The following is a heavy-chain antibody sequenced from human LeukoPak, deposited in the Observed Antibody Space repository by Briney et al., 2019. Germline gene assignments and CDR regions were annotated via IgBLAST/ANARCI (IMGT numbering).Heavy chain of an antibody. V-gene: IGHV3-7*01. Sequence: GGSLRLSCSASGFSFSDYWMSWVRQAPGRGLEWVANRKQDGSEENYVDSVKGRFTISRDSAKDSLYLQMNSLRAEDTAVYYCARNKRGDYWGRGTLVTVSS. J-gene: IGHJ4*02. D-gene: IGHD1/OR15-1a*01. CDR1: GFSFSDYW. CDR2: RKQDGSEE. CDR3: ARNKRGDY.